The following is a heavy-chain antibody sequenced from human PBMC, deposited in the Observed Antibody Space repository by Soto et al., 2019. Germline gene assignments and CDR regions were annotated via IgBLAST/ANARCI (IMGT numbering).Heavy chain of an antibody. Sequence: SETLSLTCTVSGGSISSYYWSWIRQPPGKGLEWIGEIYYSGSTNYNPSLKSRVTISVDTSKNQFSLKLSSVTAADTAVYYCARGKAPYRLYYFDYWGQGTLVTVSS. J-gene: IGHJ4*02. CDR1: GGSISSYY. CDR3: ARGKAPYRLYYFDY. D-gene: IGHD5-12*01. CDR2: IYYSGST. V-gene: IGHV4-59*12.